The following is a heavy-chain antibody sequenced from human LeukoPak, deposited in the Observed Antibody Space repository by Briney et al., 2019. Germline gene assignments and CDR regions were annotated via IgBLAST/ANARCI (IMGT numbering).Heavy chain of an antibody. CDR1: GFTVRNNY. Sequence: GGSLRLSRAASGFTVRNNYMSWVGEAPGKGLEWVSLIYAAAPTYYAHSVNARFTISTDSSKNTLYLQMNSLRAEDTAVYYCARAPNYGDYGGQWGRGTLVTVSS. J-gene: IGHJ4*02. V-gene: IGHV3-53*01. D-gene: IGHD4-17*01. CDR3: ARAPNYGDYGGQ. CDR2: IYAAAPT.